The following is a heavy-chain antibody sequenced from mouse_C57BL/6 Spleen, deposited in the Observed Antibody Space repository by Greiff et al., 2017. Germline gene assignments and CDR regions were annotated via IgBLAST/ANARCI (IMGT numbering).Heavy chain of an antibody. V-gene: IGHV1-42*01. CDR3: AREEGPYYAMDY. Sequence: VQLQQSGPELVKPGASVKISCKASGYSFTGYYMNWVKQSPEKSLEWIGEINPSTGGTTYNQKFKAKATLTVDKSSSTAYMQLKSLTSEDSAVYYCAREEGPYYAMDYWGQGTSVTVSS. J-gene: IGHJ4*01. D-gene: IGHD3-3*01. CDR1: GYSFTGYY. CDR2: INPSTGGT.